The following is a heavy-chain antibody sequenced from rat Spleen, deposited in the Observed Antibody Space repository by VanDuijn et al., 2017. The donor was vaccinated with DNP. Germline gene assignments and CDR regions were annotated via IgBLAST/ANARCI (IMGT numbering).Heavy chain of an antibody. CDR1: GFTFTSFP. J-gene: IGHJ2*01. V-gene: IGHV5-46*01. CDR2: ISPRGDNT. D-gene: IGHD1-10*01. Sequence: EVQLVESGGDLVQPGRSMNLSCAASGFTFTSFPMAWVRQAPTRDLEWVATISPRGDNTFYRDAVKGRFTISRDNAKNTQYLQMDSLRSEDTATYYCARHAINNYDYWGQGVMVTVSS. CDR3: ARHAINNYDY.